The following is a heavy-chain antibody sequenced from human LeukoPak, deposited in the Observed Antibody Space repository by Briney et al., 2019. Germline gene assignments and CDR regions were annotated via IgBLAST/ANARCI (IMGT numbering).Heavy chain of an antibody. J-gene: IGHJ4*02. Sequence: KSSETLSLTCTVSGGSISSSSYYWGWIRQPPGKGLEWIGSIYYSGSTYYNPSLKSRVTISVDTSKNQFSLKLSSVTAADTAVYYCARETPYDYDSSGYIDYWGQGTLVTVSS. V-gene: IGHV4-39*07. D-gene: IGHD3-22*01. CDR3: ARETPYDYDSSGYIDY. CDR1: GGSISSSSYY. CDR2: IYYSGST.